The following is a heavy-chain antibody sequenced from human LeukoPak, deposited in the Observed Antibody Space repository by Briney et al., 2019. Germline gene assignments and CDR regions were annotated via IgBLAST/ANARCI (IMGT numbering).Heavy chain of an antibody. CDR2: IYYSGST. CDR1: GGSISSDY. J-gene: IGHJ4*01. CDR3: ARGNRGVLRYFDWLPDFDY. Sequence: SENLSLTCTVSGGSISSDYWSWSRQPPGQGREGSGCIYYSGSTNDNTSLSSRVTISVDTSKHQLSLNQSSVTAADTAVYYCARGNRGVLRYFDWLPDFDYWGPGTLVTVSS. V-gene: IGHV4-59*08. D-gene: IGHD3-9*01.